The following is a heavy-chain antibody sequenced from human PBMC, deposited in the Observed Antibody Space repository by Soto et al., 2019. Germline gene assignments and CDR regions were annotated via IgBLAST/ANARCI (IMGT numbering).Heavy chain of an antibody. CDR1: GFTFSSYG. J-gene: IGHJ4*02. Sequence: QVPLVESGGGVVQPGRSLRLSCAASGFTFSSYGMHWVRQAPGKGLEWVAVIWYDGSNKYYADSVKGRFTISRDNSKNTLYLQMNSLRAEDTAVYYCAREDYGDYEYYFDYWGQGTLVTVSS. D-gene: IGHD4-17*01. V-gene: IGHV3-33*01. CDR2: IWYDGSNK. CDR3: AREDYGDYEYYFDY.